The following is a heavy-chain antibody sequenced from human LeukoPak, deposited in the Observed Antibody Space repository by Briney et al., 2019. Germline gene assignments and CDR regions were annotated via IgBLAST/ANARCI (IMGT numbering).Heavy chain of an antibody. J-gene: IGHJ6*03. D-gene: IGHD1-26*01. CDR3: ASSSYVYGSYYYYYMDV. V-gene: IGHV1-69*05. CDR1: GGAFSSYA. Sequence: SVKVSCKASGGAFSSYAISWVRQAPGQGLEWMGGIIPIFGTANYAQKFQGRVTITTDESTSTACMELSSLRSEDTAVYYCASSSYVYGSYYYYYMDVWGKGTTVTVSS. CDR2: IIPIFGTA.